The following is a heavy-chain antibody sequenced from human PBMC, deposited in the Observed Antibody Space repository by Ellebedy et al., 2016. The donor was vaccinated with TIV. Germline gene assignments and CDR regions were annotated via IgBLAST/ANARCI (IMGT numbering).Heavy chain of an antibody. CDR3: ATYNMGRLDH. D-gene: IGHD1-1*01. V-gene: IGHV4-4*08. J-gene: IGHJ4*02. CDR1: GSSVNSSY. CDR2: FYHSAIP. Sequence: MPSETLSLTCAVSGSSVNSSYWAWIRQPPGKALECIAYFYHSAIPFYSPSLKSRVSISIDTPKNHFSLRLRSVPAAGTAVYYCATYNMGRLDHWGQGALVTVSS.